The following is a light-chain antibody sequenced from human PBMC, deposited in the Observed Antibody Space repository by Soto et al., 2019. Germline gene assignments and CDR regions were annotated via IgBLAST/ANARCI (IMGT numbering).Light chain of an antibody. V-gene: IGKV3-11*01. J-gene: IGKJ2*01. CDR2: DAS. CDR3: QQRSNWPLTYT. Sequence: EIVLTQSPATLSLSPGERATLSCRASQSIGSYLAWYQQKPGQAPRLLIYDASNRATGIPARFSGSGSGTDFTLTVSSLEPEDFAVYYCQQRSNWPLTYTFGQGTKLEIK. CDR1: QSIGSY.